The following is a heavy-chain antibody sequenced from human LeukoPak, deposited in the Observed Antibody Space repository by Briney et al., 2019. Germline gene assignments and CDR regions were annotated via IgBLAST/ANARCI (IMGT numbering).Heavy chain of an antibody. J-gene: IGHJ6*02. D-gene: IGHD5-12*01. CDR2: IIPIFGIA. CDR3: AREPVVATTGPYYYYGMDV. Sequence: SVKVSCKASGGTFISYAISWVRQAPGQGLEWMGRIIPIFGIANYAQKFQGRVTITADKSTSTAYMELSSLRSEDTAVYYCAREPVVATTGPYYYYGMDVWGQGTTVTVSS. CDR1: GGTFISYA. V-gene: IGHV1-69*04.